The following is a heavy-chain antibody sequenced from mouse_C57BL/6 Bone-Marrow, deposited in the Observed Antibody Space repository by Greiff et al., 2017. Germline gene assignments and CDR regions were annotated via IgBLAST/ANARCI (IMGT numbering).Heavy chain of an antibody. CDR3: ARWDYGNYRYFDV. CDR1: GYTFTNYW. CDR2: IYPGGGYT. J-gene: IGHJ1*03. V-gene: IGHV1-63*01. D-gene: IGHD2-1*01. Sequence: VKLMESGAELVRPGTSVKMSCKASGYTFTNYWIGWAKQRPGHGLEWIGDIYPGGGYTNYNEKFKGKATLTADKSSSTAYMQFSSLTSEDSAIYYCARWDYGNYRYFDVWGTGTTVTVSS.